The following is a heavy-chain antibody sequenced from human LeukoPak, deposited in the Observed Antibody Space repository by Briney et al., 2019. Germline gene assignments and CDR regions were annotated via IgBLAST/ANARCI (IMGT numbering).Heavy chain of an antibody. CDR3: AKDRFGSGSYYNDY. CDR1: GFIFSSYG. J-gene: IGHJ4*02. D-gene: IGHD3-10*01. CDR2: ISGSGGRT. V-gene: IGHV3-23*01. Sequence: GGSLRLSCAASGFIFSSYGMSWVRQAPGKGLEWVSGISGSGGRTYYADSVKGRFTIPRDNSKNTLYLQMNSLRAEHTAVYYCAKDRFGSGSYYNDYWGQGTLVTVSS.